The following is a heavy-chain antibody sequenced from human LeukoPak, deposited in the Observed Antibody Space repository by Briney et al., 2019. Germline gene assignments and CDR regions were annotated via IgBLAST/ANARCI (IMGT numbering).Heavy chain of an antibody. J-gene: IGHJ4*02. CDR1: GFTFSSYV. CDR3: AKDGISIFGVVSPFDH. D-gene: IGHD3-3*01. V-gene: IGHV3-23*01. CDR2: ISGSGGST. Sequence: PGGSPGLSCAASGFTFSSYVMSWVRQAPGKGLEWVSGISGSGGSTYYADSVKGRFTISRDNSKNTLYLQMNSLRAEDTAVYYCAKDGISIFGVVSPFDHWGQGTLVTVSS.